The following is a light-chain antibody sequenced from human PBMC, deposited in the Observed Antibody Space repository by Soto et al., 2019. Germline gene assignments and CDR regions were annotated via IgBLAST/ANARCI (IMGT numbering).Light chain of an antibody. CDR2: KAS. J-gene: IGKJ2*01. Sequence: DIQMTQFPATLSASVGDRVTITCRASQSISYWLAWYQQKPGKAPNLLIYKASTLESGVPSGFSGSGSGTEFTLTITSLQPDDFATYYCRHYNTYSPPYTFGQGTKLEIK. V-gene: IGKV1-5*03. CDR1: QSISYW. CDR3: RHYNTYSPPYT.